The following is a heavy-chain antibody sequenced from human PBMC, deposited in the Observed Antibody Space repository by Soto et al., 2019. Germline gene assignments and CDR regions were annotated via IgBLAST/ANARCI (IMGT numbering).Heavy chain of an antibody. Sequence: QVQLVQSGAEVKKPGASVKVSCKASGYTFTSYYMHWVRQAPGQGLEWMGIINPSGGSTSYAQKVQGRVTMTRDTCTSTVYMELSSLRPEDTAVYYCARLGELLVYWGQGTLVIVSS. CDR3: ARLGELLVY. V-gene: IGHV1-46*01. CDR1: GYTFTSYY. J-gene: IGHJ4*02. D-gene: IGHD1-26*01. CDR2: INPSGGST.